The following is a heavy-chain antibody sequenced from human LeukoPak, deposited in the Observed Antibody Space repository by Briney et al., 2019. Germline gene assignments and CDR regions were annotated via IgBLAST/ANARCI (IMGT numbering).Heavy chain of an antibody. CDR3: AKRLSLRFDAFEN. CDR2: ITDIGPNT. Sequence: GGSLRLSCAASGFSLSNFAMTWVRQAPGKGLEWVSSITDIGPNTYYASSVKGRFTISRDTSKNTLYLQMNSLRAEDTAIYYCAKRLSLRFDAFENWGPGTTVTVSS. CDR1: GFSLSNFA. D-gene: IGHD3-3*01. J-gene: IGHJ3*02. V-gene: IGHV3-23*01.